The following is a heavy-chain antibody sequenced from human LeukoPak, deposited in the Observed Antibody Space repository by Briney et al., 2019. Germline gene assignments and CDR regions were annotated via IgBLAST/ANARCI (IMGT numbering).Heavy chain of an antibody. CDR3: ARGSVAGLLNWFDP. Sequence: ASVKVSCKASGYTFTSYDINWVRQATGQGLEWMGWMNPNSGNTGYAQTFQGRFTITRNTSISTAYMELSSLKSEDTAVYYCARGSVAGLLNWFDPWGQGTLVTVSS. V-gene: IGHV1-8*03. J-gene: IGHJ5*02. CDR1: GYTFTSYD. CDR2: MNPNSGNT. D-gene: IGHD6-19*01.